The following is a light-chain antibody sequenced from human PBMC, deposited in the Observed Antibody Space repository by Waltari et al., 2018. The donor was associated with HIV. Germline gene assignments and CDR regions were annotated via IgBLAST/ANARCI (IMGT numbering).Light chain of an antibody. J-gene: IGLJ2*01. CDR1: ALYNPY. CDR3: QSGHNSDSI. V-gene: IGLV3-25*03. Sequence: SHELTQAPSVSVSPGQTAKITCAGDALYNPYSYLYQQKPGQAPLMMIFKDSERPSEIPARFSASSSGSTSILTISGVQAENEADYYCQSGHNSDSIFGGGTKLTVL. CDR2: KDS.